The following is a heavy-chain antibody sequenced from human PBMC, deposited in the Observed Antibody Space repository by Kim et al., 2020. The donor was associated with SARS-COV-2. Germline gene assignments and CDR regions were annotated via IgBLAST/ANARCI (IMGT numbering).Heavy chain of an antibody. J-gene: IGHJ4*02. CDR3: ARQMGITMIVVVISTHFDY. D-gene: IGHD3-22*01. V-gene: IGHV4-39*01. CDR1: GGSIISSSYY. CDR2: IYYSGST. Sequence: SETLSLTCTVSGGSIISSSYYWGWIRQPPGKGLEWIGSIYYSGSTYYNPSLKSRVTISVDTSKNQFSLKLSSVTAADTAVYYCARQMGITMIVVVISTHFDYWGQGTLVTVSS.